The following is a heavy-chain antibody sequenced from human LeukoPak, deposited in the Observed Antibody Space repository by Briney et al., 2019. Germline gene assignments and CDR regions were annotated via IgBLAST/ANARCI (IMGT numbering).Heavy chain of an antibody. CDR2: IYYSGST. J-gene: IGHJ5*02. D-gene: IGHD2-2*01. CDR1: GGSISSGGYY. Sequence: SQTLSLTCTVSGGSISSGGYYWSWIRQHPGKGLEWIGYIYYSGSTYYNPSLKSRVTISVDTSKNQFSLKLSSVTAADTAVYYCARGLYCSSTSCLYDPWGQGTLVTVSS. V-gene: IGHV4-31*03. CDR3: ARGLYCSSTSCLYDP.